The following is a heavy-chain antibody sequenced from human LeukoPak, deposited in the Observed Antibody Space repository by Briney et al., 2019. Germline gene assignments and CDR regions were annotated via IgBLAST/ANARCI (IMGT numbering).Heavy chain of an antibody. CDR1: GFTFDDYA. CDR3: AKDRIAVATYYLDY. CDR2: ISWNSGSI. J-gene: IGHJ4*02. D-gene: IGHD6-19*01. V-gene: IGHV3-9*01. Sequence: GGSLRLSCAASGFTFDDYAMHWVRQAPGKGLEWVSGISWNSGSIGYADSVKGRFTISRDNAKNSLYLQMNSLRAEDTALYYCAKDRIAVATYYLDYWGQGTLVTVSS.